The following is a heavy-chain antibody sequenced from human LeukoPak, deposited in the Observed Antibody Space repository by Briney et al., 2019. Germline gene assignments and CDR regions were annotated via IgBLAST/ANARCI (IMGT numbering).Heavy chain of an antibody. CDR3: ARDGSESSSWYY. CDR1: GFTVSSNY. Sequence: GGSLRLSCAASGFTVSSNYMSWVRQAPGKGLEWVPVIYSGGSTYYADSVKGRFTISRDNSKNTLYLQMNSLRAEDTAVYYCARDGSESSSWYYWGQGTLVTVSS. CDR2: IYSGGST. D-gene: IGHD6-13*01. J-gene: IGHJ4*02. V-gene: IGHV3-53*01.